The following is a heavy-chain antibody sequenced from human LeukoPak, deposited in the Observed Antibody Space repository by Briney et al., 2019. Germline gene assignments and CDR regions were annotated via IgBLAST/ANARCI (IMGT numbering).Heavy chain of an antibody. V-gene: IGHV4-39*01. Sequence: SETLSLTCTVSGDSISSSSYYWGWIRQPPGKGLEWIGSISYSGSTYYNPSLKSRVTISVDTSKNQFSLKLSSVTAADTAVYYCARRLGYSYGYDYWGQGTLVTVSS. CDR2: ISYSGST. J-gene: IGHJ4*02. CDR3: ARRLGYSYGYDY. D-gene: IGHD5-18*01. CDR1: GDSISSSSYY.